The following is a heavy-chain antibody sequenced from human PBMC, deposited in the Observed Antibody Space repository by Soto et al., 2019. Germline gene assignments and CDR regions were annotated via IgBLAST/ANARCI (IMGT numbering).Heavy chain of an antibody. CDR2: ISSTSSYI. CDR1: GFTFSTYS. CDR3: ARDPNYYDSSVYFGDY. Sequence: ESVGGLVKPGGSLRLSCAASGFTFSTYSMNWVRQAPGTGLEWVSSISSTSSYIYYADSVKGRFTISRDNAKNSLYLQMNSLRAEDTAVYYCARDPNYYDSSVYFGDYWGQGTLVTVSS. D-gene: IGHD3-22*01. V-gene: IGHV3-21*01. J-gene: IGHJ4*01.